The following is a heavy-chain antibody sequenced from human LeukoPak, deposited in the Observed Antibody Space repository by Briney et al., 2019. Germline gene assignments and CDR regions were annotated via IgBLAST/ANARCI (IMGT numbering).Heavy chain of an antibody. CDR2: MNPNSGNT. V-gene: IGHV1-8*01. CDR3: AIYFSTYYYDSSGTFDY. Sequence: ASVKVSCKASGYTLTSYDINWVRQATGQGLEWMGWMNPNSGNTGYAQKFQGRVTMTRNTSISTAYMELSSLRSEDTAVYYCAIYFSTYYYDSSGTFDYWGQGTLVTVSS. CDR1: GYTLTSYD. D-gene: IGHD3-22*01. J-gene: IGHJ4*02.